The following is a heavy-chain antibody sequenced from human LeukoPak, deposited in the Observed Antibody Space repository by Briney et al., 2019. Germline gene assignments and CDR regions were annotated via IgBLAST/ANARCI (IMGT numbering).Heavy chain of an antibody. Sequence: GGSLRLSCAGSGFTFSNYGMHWVRQAPGKGLEWVALISYDGSNKYYVDSVKGRFTISRDNAKNSLYLQMNSLRAEDTALYYCARAVSGTYYAWFDPWGQGTLVTVSS. J-gene: IGHJ5*02. CDR2: ISYDGSNK. CDR1: GFTFSNYG. D-gene: IGHD1-26*01. CDR3: ARAVSGTYYAWFDP. V-gene: IGHV3-30*03.